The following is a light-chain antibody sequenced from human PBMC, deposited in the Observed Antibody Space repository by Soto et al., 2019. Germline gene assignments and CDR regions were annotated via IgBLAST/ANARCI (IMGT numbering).Light chain of an antibody. J-gene: IGKJ5*01. CDR1: QSIGKH. CDR3: QQSYTSPTT. V-gene: IGKV1-39*01. Sequence: DIQMTQSPSFLSASVGDRVTITCRASQSIGKHLNWYQQKPGKAPKFLIYGASTLQSGVQPRFTGSGSGTDFTLTVKSLQAEDFATYYCQQSYTSPTTFGQGTRLEIK. CDR2: GAS.